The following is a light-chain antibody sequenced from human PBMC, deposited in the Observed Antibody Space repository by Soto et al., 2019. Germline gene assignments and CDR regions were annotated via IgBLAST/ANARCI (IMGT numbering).Light chain of an antibody. V-gene: IGLV2-14*03. Sequence: QSALTQPASVSASPGQSIAISCTGTDSDIGGYDHVSWYQQHPGKAPKLLIYDVTNRPSGVSSRFSVSKAGRTASLTISGLQTEDEADYYCSSHTSSTALVFGTGTKVTVL. J-gene: IGLJ1*01. CDR3: SSHTSSTALV. CDR1: DSDIGGYDH. CDR2: DVT.